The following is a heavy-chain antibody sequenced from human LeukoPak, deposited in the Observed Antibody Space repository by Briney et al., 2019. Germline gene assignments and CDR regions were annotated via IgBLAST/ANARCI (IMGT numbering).Heavy chain of an antibody. D-gene: IGHD2-8*01. CDR2: ISSSGSTM. J-gene: IGHJ4*02. CDR1: GFTFSDYY. CDR3: ARKGHCTNGVCPRGRGPDY. Sequence: PGGSLRLSCAASGFTFSDYYMSWIRQAPGKGLEWVSYISSSGSTMYYADSVKGRFTISRDNAKNSLYLQMNSLRAEDTAVYYCARKGHCTNGVCPRGRGPDYWGQGTLVTVSS. V-gene: IGHV3-11*04.